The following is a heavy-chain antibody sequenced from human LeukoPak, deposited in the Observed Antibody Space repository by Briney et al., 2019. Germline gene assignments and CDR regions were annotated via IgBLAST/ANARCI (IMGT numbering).Heavy chain of an antibody. V-gene: IGHV3-48*03. CDR3: ARDISNPRLWYFDY. CDR2: ISSSGSTI. D-gene: IGHD5-18*01. J-gene: IGHJ4*02. Sequence: PGGSLRLPCAASGFTFSSYEMNWVRQAPGKGLEWVSYISSSGSTIYYADSVKGRFTISRDNAKNSLYLQMNSLRAEDTAVYYCARDISNPRLWYFDYWGQGTLVTVSS. CDR1: GFTFSSYE.